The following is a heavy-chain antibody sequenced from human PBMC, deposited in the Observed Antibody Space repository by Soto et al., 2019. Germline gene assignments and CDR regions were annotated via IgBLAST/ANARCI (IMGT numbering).Heavy chain of an antibody. V-gene: IGHV3-30-3*01. CDR2: ISYDGSNK. D-gene: IGHD3-10*01. Sequence: GGSLRLSCAASGFTFSSYAMHWVRQAPGKGLEWVAVISYDGSNKYYADSVKGRFTISRDNSKNTLYLQMNSLRAEETAVYYCARDTTYYYGSGSYMGGEYRRYFDYWGQGTLVTVSS. CDR1: GFTFSSYA. CDR3: ARDTTYYYGSGSYMGGEYRRYFDY. J-gene: IGHJ4*02.